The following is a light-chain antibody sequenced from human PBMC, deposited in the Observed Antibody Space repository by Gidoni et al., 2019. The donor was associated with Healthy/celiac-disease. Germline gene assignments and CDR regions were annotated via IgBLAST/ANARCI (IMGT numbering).Light chain of an antibody. Sequence: EIVLTQSPGTLSLSPGERATLSCRASQSVSSSYLAWYPQKPGQAPRLLIYGASSRATGIPDRFSGSGSGTDFTLTISRLEPDDFAVYYCQQYGSSPEFGPGTKVDIK. CDR1: QSVSSSY. V-gene: IGKV3-20*01. CDR2: GAS. CDR3: QQYGSSPE. J-gene: IGKJ3*01.